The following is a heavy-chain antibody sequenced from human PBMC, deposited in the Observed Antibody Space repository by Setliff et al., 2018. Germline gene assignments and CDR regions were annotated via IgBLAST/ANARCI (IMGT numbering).Heavy chain of an antibody. V-gene: IGHV4-61*02. CDR2: IYTSGAT. CDR1: GASLRSGSYY. D-gene: IGHD3-9*01. Sequence: PSETLSLTCTVSGASLRSGSYYWSWIRQPAGKGLEWIGRIYTSGATTYSPSLKSRVSISADTSKNLLSLTLKSVTAADTAVYSCAGTPARGTTWLSPFDYWGQGIQVTVSS. J-gene: IGHJ4*02. CDR3: AGTPARGTTWLSPFDY.